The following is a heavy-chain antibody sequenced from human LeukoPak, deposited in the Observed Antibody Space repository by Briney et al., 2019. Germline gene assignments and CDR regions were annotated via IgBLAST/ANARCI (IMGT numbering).Heavy chain of an antibody. CDR1: GFTFSSYA. V-gene: IGHV3-23*01. CDR2: ISGSGGST. CDR3: AKHGGVGATPRAQYYFDY. D-gene: IGHD1-26*01. Sequence: GGSLRLSCAASGFTFSSYAMSWVRQAPGKGLECVSAISGSGGSTYYADSVKGRFTISRDNSKNTLYLQMNSLRAEDTAVYYCAKHGGVGATPRAQYYFDYWGQGTLVTVSS. J-gene: IGHJ4*02.